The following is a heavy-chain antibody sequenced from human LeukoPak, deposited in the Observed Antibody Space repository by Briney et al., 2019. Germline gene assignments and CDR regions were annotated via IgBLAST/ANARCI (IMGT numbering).Heavy chain of an antibody. D-gene: IGHD5-24*01. CDR1: AFTFSSYG. J-gene: IGHJ4*02. V-gene: IGHV3-20*04. CDR3: ARDSQGERWLQLVYFDY. Sequence: GGSLRLSCAASAFTFSSYGMSWVRQAPGKGLEWVSGINWNGGSTGYADSVKGRFTISRDDAKNSLYLQMNSLRAEDTALYYCARDSQGERWLQLVYFDYWGQGTLVTVSS. CDR2: INWNGGST.